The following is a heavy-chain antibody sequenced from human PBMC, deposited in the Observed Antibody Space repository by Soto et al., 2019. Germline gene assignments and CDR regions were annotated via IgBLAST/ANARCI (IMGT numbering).Heavy chain of an antibody. CDR2: IYYDGNT. D-gene: IGHD6-6*01. Sequence: PSETLYLTCTVSGDSITSSSHYWGWIRQPPGKGLECIANIYYDGNTYYNPSLKSRVAISLDTSKNQFSLRLNSVTAADTAVYYCARSSIEPRVFMYPLDPWGQGTLVTVS. J-gene: IGHJ5*02. CDR3: ARSSIEPRVFMYPLDP. V-gene: IGHV4-39*01. CDR1: GDSITSSSHY.